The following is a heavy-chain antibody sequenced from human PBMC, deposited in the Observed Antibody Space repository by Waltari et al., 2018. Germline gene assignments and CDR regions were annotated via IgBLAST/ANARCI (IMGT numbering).Heavy chain of an antibody. CDR3: ARDGQFRTDGFDL. V-gene: IGHV3-23*01. D-gene: IGHD4-4*01. CDR1: GFVFRDYA. Sequence: EGQLLEAGGGLSQPGGSLRLSCGASGFVFRDYAMYWVRQAPGKGLEWVASVTKGGGSTYYPDSVKGRFIISRDNSKSTVYLQMSRLRVGDTAIYYCARDGQFRTDGFDLWGQGTLVTVSS. CDR2: VTKGGGST. J-gene: IGHJ3*01.